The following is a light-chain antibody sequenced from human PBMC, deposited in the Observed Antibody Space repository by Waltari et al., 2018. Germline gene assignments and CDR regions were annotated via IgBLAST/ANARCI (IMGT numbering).Light chain of an antibody. Sequence: IQMTPSTSTLSASVGDRVTITCRASQSMSNWLAWYQQKPGKAPKVLMYKSFTLQSGVPPRFSGSGSETEFSLTISSLQPDDFATYYCQQYNIWPYTFGQGTTLEI. J-gene: IGKJ2*01. CDR1: QSMSNW. CDR3: QQYNIWPYT. CDR2: KSF. V-gene: IGKV1-5*03.